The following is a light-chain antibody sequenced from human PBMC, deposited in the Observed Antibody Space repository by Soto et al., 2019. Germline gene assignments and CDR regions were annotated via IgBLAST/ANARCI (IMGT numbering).Light chain of an antibody. CDR2: EVR. J-gene: IGLJ2*01. CDR1: SSDVGGYNS. CDR3: SSYTSRSTLVL. V-gene: IGLV2-14*01. Sequence: QSALTQPASVSGSPGQSITISCTGTSSDVGGYNSVSWYQKHPGKAPKLMIYEVRNRPSGVSNRFSASKSGNTASLTISGLQADDEADYYCSSYTSRSTLVLFGGGTKLTVL.